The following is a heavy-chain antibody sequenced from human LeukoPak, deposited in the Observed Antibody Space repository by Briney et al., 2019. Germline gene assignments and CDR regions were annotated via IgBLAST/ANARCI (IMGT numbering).Heavy chain of an antibody. V-gene: IGHV3-11*01. CDR2: ISSSGSTI. CDR1: GFTFSGYY. Sequence: KAGGSLRLSCAASGFTFSGYYMSWIRQAPGKGLEWVSYISSSGSTIYYADSVKGRFTISRDNAKNSLYLQMNSLRAEDTAVYYCASNYYDSSGYYKPNYYYGMDVWGQGTTVTVSS. D-gene: IGHD3-22*01. J-gene: IGHJ6*02. CDR3: ASNYYDSSGYYKPNYYYGMDV.